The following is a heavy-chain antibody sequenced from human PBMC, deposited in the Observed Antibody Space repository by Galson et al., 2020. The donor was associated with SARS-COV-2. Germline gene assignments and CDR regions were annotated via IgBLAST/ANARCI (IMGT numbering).Heavy chain of an antibody. CDR1: GFTFDDYA. CDR3: AKDMGITMIPTPPIDYGMDV. J-gene: IGHJ6*02. D-gene: IGHD3-22*01. CDR2: ISWNSGSI. Sequence: GGSLRLSCAASGFTFDDYAMHWVRQAPGKGLEWVSGISWNSGSIGYADSVKGRFTISRDNAKHPLYLQMNSLRAEDTALYYCAKDMGITMIPTPPIDYGMDVWGQGTTVTVSS. V-gene: IGHV3-9*01.